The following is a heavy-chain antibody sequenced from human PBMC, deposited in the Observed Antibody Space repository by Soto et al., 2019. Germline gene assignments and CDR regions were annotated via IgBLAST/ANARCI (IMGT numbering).Heavy chain of an antibody. CDR2: IYYSGST. D-gene: IGHD3-3*01. CDR1: GGSISSYY. Sequence: PSETLSLTCTVSGGSISSYYWSWIRQPPGKGLEWIGYIYYSGSTNYNPSLKSRVTISVDTSKNQFSLKLSSVTAADTAVYYCARGVRFLETDWGQGTLVTVSS. J-gene: IGHJ4*02. CDR3: ARGVRFLETD. V-gene: IGHV4-59*01.